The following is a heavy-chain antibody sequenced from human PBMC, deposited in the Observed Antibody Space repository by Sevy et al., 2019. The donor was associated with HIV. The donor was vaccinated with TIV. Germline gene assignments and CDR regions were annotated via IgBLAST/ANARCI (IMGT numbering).Heavy chain of an antibody. V-gene: IGHV4-4*02. CDR1: GGSISSSNW. CDR2: IYHSGST. D-gene: IGHD2-15*01. J-gene: IGHJ6*02. Sequence: SETLSLTCAVSGGSISSSNWWCVLRQPPGKGLEGIGEIYHSGSTNYNPSLKSRVTISVDKSKNQFSLKLSTVTAADTDVYYWAREGSADDDCMDVWGQGTTVTVSS. CDR3: AREGSADDDCMDV.